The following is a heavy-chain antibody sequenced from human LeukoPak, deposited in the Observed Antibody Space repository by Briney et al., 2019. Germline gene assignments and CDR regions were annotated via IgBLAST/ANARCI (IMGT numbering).Heavy chain of an antibody. CDR3: ARDTPGEESH. CDR2: IKQDGSEK. J-gene: IGHJ4*02. V-gene: IGHV3-7*01. D-gene: IGHD2-2*01. Sequence: PGGSLRLSCSASGFTFSAYWMSWVRQAPGKGLEWVAKIKQDGSEKYYVDSVKGRFTISRDNAKNSLYLQMNSLRGEDTAVYYCARDTPGEESHWGQGTLVTVSS. CDR1: GFTFSAYW.